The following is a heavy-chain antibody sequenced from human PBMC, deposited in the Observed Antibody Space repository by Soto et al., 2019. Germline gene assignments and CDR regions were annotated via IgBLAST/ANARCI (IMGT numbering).Heavy chain of an antibody. D-gene: IGHD2-8*01. CDR1: GYTFIDYY. CDR2: INPNTGGT. CDR3: ARVNGDARPRGMDV. V-gene: IGHV1-2*04. Sequence: QVQLVQSGTEVKKPGASVNVSCKASGYTFIDYYIHWVRQAPGQGLEWMGRINPNTGGTYYAQNFQAWVTMTRDTSLSTAYMELTRLRSDDTAVYYCARVNGDARPRGMDVWGQGTTVSVSS. J-gene: IGHJ6*02.